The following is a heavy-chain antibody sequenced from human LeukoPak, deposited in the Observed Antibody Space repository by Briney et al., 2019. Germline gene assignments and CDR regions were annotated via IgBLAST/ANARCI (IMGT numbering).Heavy chain of an antibody. CDR3: AKEYCGGDCRAFDI. D-gene: IGHD2-21*02. CDR1: GFTFDDYA. CDR2: ISGDGGST. V-gene: IGHV3-43*02. J-gene: IGHJ3*02. Sequence: GGSLRLSCAASGFTFDDYAMHWVRQAPGKGLEWVSLISGDGGSTYYADSVKGRFTICRDNSKNSLYLQMNSLRTEDTAVYYCAKEYCGGDCRAFDIWGQGTMVTVSS.